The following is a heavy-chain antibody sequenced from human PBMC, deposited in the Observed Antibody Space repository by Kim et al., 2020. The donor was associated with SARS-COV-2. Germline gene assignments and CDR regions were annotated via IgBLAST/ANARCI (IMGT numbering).Heavy chain of an antibody. CDR1: GFTFDDYA. CDR2: ISGDGGST. V-gene: IGHV3-43*02. Sequence: GGSLRLSCAASGFTFDDYAMHWVRQAPGKGLEWVSLISGDGGSTYYADSVKGRFTISRDNSKNSLYLQMNSLRTEDTALYYCAKDITFATVDHFFDYWGQRTLVTVSS. CDR3: AKDITFATVDHFFDY. D-gene: IGHD3-16*01. J-gene: IGHJ4*02.